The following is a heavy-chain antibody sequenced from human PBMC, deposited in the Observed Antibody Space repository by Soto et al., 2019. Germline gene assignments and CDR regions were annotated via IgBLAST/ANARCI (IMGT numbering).Heavy chain of an antibody. CDR1: GFSLSSTRMA. CDR3: AHIVVAGLGYYFDY. V-gene: IGHV2-5*02. D-gene: IGHD6-19*01. Sequence: QITLKESGPTLVKPTQTLTLTCTFSGFSLSSTRMAVGWIRQPPGKALEWLALIYWDDDKRYSPFLKSRLTTTKDTNKNQVVLTISLIDPVDTASYYCAHIVVAGLGYYFDYWGQGTLVTVSS. J-gene: IGHJ4*02. CDR2: IYWDDDK.